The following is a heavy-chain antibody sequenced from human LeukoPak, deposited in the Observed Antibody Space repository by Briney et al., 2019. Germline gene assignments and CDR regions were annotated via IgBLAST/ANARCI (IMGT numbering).Heavy chain of an antibody. CDR2: ISSSGSTI. CDR1: GFTFSDYY. Sequence: GGSLRLSCAASGFTFSDYYMSWIRQAPGKGLEWVSYISSSGSTIYYADPVKGRFTISRDNAKNSLYLQMNSLRAEDTAVYYCARRRKQKPPTPTNLTYYYYMDVWGKGTTVTVSS. D-gene: IGHD1-1*01. V-gene: IGHV3-11*04. CDR3: ARRRKQKPPTPTNLTYYYYMDV. J-gene: IGHJ6*03.